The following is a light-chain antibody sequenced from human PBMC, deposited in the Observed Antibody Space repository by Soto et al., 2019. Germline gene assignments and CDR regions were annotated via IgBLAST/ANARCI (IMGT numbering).Light chain of an antibody. CDR3: QSYDTTNQV. CDR2: EDY. J-gene: IGLJ3*02. V-gene: IGLV6-57*01. CDR1: GGSIASNY. Sequence: NFMLTQPHSVSESPGKTVTFSCTRSGGSIASNYVQWYQQRPGSSPTTVIYEDYKRPSGVPDRFSGSIDSPSNSASLTISGLKTEDEADYYCQSYDTTNQVFGGGTKLTVL.